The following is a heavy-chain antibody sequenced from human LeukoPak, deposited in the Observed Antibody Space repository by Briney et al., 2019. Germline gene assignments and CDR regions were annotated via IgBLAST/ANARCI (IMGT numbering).Heavy chain of an antibody. CDR3: AKAQWLAEFDY. CDR1: GFIFSSYG. Sequence: GGSLRLSCAASGFIFSSYGMHWVRQAPGKGLEWVALIWYDGSNKYYTDSVKGRFTISRDNSKNTLYLQMNSLRAEDTAVYYCAKAQWLAEFDYWGQGTLVTVSS. V-gene: IGHV3-33*06. CDR2: IWYDGSNK. J-gene: IGHJ4*02. D-gene: IGHD6-19*01.